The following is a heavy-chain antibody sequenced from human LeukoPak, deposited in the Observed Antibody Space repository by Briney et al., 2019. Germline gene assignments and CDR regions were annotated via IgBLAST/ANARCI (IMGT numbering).Heavy chain of an antibody. CDR3: AREGIAVAGNYFDY. Sequence: ASVKVSCKASGGTFSSYAISWVRQAPGQGLEWMGGIIPIFGTANYAQKFQGRVTITADKSTSTAYMELSSLRSEDTAVYYCAREGIAVAGNYFDYWGQGTLVTVSS. CDR2: IIPIFGTA. J-gene: IGHJ4*02. V-gene: IGHV1-69*06. CDR1: GGTFSSYA. D-gene: IGHD6-19*01.